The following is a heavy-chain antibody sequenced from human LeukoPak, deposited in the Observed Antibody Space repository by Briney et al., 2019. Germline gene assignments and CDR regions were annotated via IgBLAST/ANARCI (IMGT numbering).Heavy chain of an antibody. CDR2: ISGSGGST. J-gene: IGHJ4*02. CDR3: AKGDCSSTSCPDDY. D-gene: IGHD2-2*01. CDR1: GFTLSDYA. V-gene: IGHV3-23*01. Sequence: PGGSLRLSCVASGFTLSDYAMSWVRQAPGKGLEWVSAISGSGGSTYYADSVKGRFTISRDNSKNTLYLQMNSLRAEDTAVYYCAKGDCSSTSCPDDYWGQGTLVTVSS.